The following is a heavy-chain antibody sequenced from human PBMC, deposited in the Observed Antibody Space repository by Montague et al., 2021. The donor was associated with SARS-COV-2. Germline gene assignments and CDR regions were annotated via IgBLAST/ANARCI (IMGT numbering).Heavy chain of an antibody. CDR1: GGSISSSSYY. CDR3: SRGDFGVVIIPYYCYYMDV. D-gene: IGHD3-3*01. V-gene: IGHV4-39*01. CDR2: IHYSGXT. J-gene: IGHJ6*03. Sequence: SETLSLTCTVSGGSISSSSYYWGWIRQPPGKGLEWIGSIHYSGXTXYXXXXKXRVTISVDTSKNQFSLKLNSVTAADTAVYFCSRGDFGVVIIPYYCYYMDVWGKGTTVTVSS.